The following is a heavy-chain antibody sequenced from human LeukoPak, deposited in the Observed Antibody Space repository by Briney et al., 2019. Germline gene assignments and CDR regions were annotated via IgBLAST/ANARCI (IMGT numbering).Heavy chain of an antibody. CDR1: GFTFSNYA. Sequence: PGGSLRLSCAASGFTFSNYAMSWVRQAPGKGLEWVSAISGSGGRTYYTDSVKGRFTISRDNSKNTVYLQMNSLRAEDTSVYYRARVSIFGVVIPPDYWGQGTLVTVSS. CDR3: ARVSIFGVVIPPDY. J-gene: IGHJ4*02. CDR2: ISGSGGRT. V-gene: IGHV3-23*01. D-gene: IGHD3-3*02.